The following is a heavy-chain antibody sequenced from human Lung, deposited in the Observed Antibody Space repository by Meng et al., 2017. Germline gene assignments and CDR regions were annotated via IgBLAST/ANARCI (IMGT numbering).Heavy chain of an antibody. Sequence: QARLQQWGAGLLKPSETLSLTCVVSGGSFSDYYWSWIRQPPGKGLEWIGEINHSGRTNYNPSLESRATISVDTSQNNLSLKLSSVTAADSAVYYCARGPTTMAHDFDYWGQGTLVTVSS. CDR3: ARGPTTMAHDFDY. J-gene: IGHJ4*02. CDR1: GGSFSDYY. V-gene: IGHV4-34*01. D-gene: IGHD4-11*01. CDR2: INHSGRT.